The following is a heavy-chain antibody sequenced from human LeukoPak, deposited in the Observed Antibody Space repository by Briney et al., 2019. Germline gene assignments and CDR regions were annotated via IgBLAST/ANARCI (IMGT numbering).Heavy chain of an antibody. CDR1: GGSFSGYY. D-gene: IGHD2-2*01. CDR3: ARGPSLTDAFDI. CDR2: INHSGST. J-gene: IGHJ3*02. Sequence: SETLSLTCAVYGGSFSGYYWSWIRQPPGKGLEWIGEINHSGSTNYNPSLKSRVTISIDTSKNQFSLKLSYVTAADTAVYYCARGPSLTDAFDIRGQGTMVTVSS. V-gene: IGHV4-34*01.